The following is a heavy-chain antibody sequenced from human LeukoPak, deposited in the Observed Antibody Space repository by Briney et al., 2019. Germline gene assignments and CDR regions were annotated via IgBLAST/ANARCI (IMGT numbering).Heavy chain of an antibody. V-gene: IGHV3-48*01. CDR1: GFTFSSYS. J-gene: IGHJ6*03. D-gene: IGHD1-20*01. Sequence: GGSLRLSCAASGFTFSSYSMSWVRQAPGKGLEWVSYSSSSSSATYYADSVKGRFTISRDNAKNSLYLQMNSLRAEDTAVYYCAKVGKAARIIGTTSRYYYYYMDVWGKGTTVTIS. CDR2: SSSSSSAT. CDR3: AKVGKAARIIGTTSRYYYYYMDV.